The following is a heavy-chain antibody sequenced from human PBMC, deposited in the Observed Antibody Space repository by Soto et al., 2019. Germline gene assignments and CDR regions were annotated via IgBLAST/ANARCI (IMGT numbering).Heavy chain of an antibody. V-gene: IGHV3-7*05. CDR3: ARATIYSSGWYPDY. CDR1: GFTFSSYW. CDR2: IKQDGSEK. D-gene: IGHD6-19*01. J-gene: IGHJ4*02. Sequence: EVQLVESGGGLVQPGGSLRLSCAASGFTFSSYWMSWVRQAPGKGLEWVANIKQDGSEKYYVDSVKGRFTISRDNAKNSLYLQMNSLRAEDTAVYYCARATIYSSGWYPDYWGQGNLGTVSS.